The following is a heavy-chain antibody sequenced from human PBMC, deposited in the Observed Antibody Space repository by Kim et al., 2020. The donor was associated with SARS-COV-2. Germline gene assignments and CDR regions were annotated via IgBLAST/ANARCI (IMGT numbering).Heavy chain of an antibody. D-gene: IGHD7-27*01. V-gene: IGHV3-74*01. CDR3: ARDWGTGDPSDYFDY. CDR2: INSDGSST. CDR1: GFTFSSYW. J-gene: IGHJ4*02. Sequence: GGSLRLSCAASGFTFSSYWMHWVRQAPGKGLVWVSRINSDGSSTSYADSVKGRFTISRDNAKNTLYLQMNSLRAEDTAVYYCARDWGTGDPSDYFDYWGQGTLVTVSS.